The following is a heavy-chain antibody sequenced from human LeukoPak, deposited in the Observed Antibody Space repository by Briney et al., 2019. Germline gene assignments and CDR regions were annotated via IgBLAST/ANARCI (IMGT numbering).Heavy chain of an antibody. V-gene: IGHV5-51*01. Sequence: GESLKISCKGSGYSFSSYWIAWVRQMPGKGLEWMGIIYVGDSDTRYSPSFQGQVTISADKSVNTAYLQWSSLKASDTAMYYCARHSSYGPKYWGQGTLVTVSS. D-gene: IGHD5-18*01. J-gene: IGHJ4*02. CDR1: GYSFSSYW. CDR3: ARHSSYGPKY. CDR2: IYVGDSDT.